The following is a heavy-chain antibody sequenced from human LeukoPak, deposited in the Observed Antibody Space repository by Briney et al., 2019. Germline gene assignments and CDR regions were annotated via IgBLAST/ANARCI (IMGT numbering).Heavy chain of an antibody. CDR3: ASIKGTVTNGYYYMDV. Sequence: GGSLRLSCAASGFTFSSYWMSWVRQAPGKGLEWVANIKQDGSEKYYVESVKGRFTISRDNAKNSLYLQMNSLRAEDTAVYYCASIKGTVTNGYYYMDVWGKGTTVTVSS. CDR2: IKQDGSEK. V-gene: IGHV3-7*01. J-gene: IGHJ6*03. D-gene: IGHD2-8*01. CDR1: GFTFSSYW.